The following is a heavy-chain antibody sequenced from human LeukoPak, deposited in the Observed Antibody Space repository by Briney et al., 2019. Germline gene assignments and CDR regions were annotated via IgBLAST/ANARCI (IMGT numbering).Heavy chain of an antibody. J-gene: IGHJ4*02. CDR1: GYTFTSNY. Sequence: RASVKVSCKASGYTFTSNYMHWVRQAPGQGLEWMGIINPSGGSTSYAQKFHGRVTMTRDTSTSTVYMELSSLRSEDTAVYYCARDTRSSGWLPWGQGTLVTVSS. CDR2: INPSGGST. V-gene: IGHV1-46*01. CDR3: ARDTRSSGWLP. D-gene: IGHD6-19*01.